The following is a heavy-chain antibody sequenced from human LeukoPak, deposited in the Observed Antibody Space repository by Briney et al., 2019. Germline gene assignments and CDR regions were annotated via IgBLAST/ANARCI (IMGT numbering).Heavy chain of an antibody. CDR2: INPNSGGT. CDR1: GYTFTGYY. Sequence: ASVKVSCKASGYTFTGYYMHWVRQAPGQGLEWMGWINPNSGGTNYAQKFQGRVTMTRDTSISTAYMELSRLRSDDTAVYYCARCSGYSRKACYFDHWGQGTLVTVSS. V-gene: IGHV1-2*02. D-gene: IGHD5-12*01. J-gene: IGHJ4*02. CDR3: ARCSGYSRKACYFDH.